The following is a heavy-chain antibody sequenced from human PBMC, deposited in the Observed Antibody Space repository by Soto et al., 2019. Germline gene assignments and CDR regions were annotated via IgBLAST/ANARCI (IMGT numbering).Heavy chain of an antibody. Sequence: ASVKVSCKASGYTFTSYGISWVRQAPGQGLEGMGWISAYNGNTNYAQKLQGRVTMTTDTSTSTAYIELRSLRSDDTAVYYCASGGALNDYGDYVDYFDYWGQGTLVTVSS. CDR3: ASGGALNDYGDYVDYFDY. V-gene: IGHV1-18*01. J-gene: IGHJ4*02. D-gene: IGHD4-17*01. CDR2: ISAYNGNT. CDR1: GYTFTSYG.